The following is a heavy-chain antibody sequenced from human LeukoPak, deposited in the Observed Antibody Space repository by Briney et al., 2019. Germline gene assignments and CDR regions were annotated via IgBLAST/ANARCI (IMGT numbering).Heavy chain of an antibody. V-gene: IGHV3-23*01. CDR1: GFTFSSYA. J-gene: IGHJ4*02. Sequence: PGGSLRLSCAASGFTFSSYAMSCVRQAPGKGLEWVSAISGSGGSTYYADSVKGRFTISRDNSKNTLYLQMNSLRAEDTAVYYCANLHTVSTSVPWGQGTLVTVSS. CDR3: ANLHTVSTSVP. D-gene: IGHD4-17*01. CDR2: ISGSGGST.